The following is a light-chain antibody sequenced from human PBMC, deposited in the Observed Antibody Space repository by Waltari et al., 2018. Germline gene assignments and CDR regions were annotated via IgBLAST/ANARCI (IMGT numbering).Light chain of an antibody. CDR1: EGINTY. CDR3: QERSNWPGGS. J-gene: IGKJ4*01. V-gene: IGKV3-11*01. CDR2: DAS. Sequence: EIVLTQSPGTLSLSPGESATLSCRASEGINTYLAWYQQKPGQAPRLLIYDASYRAAGIPARFVPSGSETDFTLTISRLEPEDFAVYYCQERSNWPGGSFGGGTKVEIK.